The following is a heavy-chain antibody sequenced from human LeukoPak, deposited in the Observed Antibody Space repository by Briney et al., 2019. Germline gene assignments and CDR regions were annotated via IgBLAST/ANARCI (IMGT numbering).Heavy chain of an antibody. CDR3: ARGAYCTSINCYGFDY. J-gene: IGHJ4*02. CDR1: GDSVSSNSAA. Sequence: SQTLSLTCAISGDSVSSNSAAWNWIRQSPSRGLEWLGRTYYRSKWYNDYAVSVKSRITINPDTSKNQFSLKLSSVTAADTAVYYCARGAYCTSINCYGFDYWGQGTQVTASS. CDR2: TYYRSKWYN. D-gene: IGHD2-2*01. V-gene: IGHV6-1*01.